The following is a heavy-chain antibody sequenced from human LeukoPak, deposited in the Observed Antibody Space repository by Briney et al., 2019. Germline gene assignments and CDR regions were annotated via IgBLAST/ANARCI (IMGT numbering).Heavy chain of an antibody. CDR2: IYYSGST. CDR3: ARGGSGWYAGFDY. CDR1: GGSISSYY. Sequence: SETLSLTCTVSGGSISSYYWSWIRQPPGKGLEWIGYIYYSGSTNYNPSLKSRVTMSVDTSKNQSSLKLSSVTAADTAVYYCARGGSGWYAGFDYWGQGTLVTVSS. D-gene: IGHD6-19*01. J-gene: IGHJ4*02. V-gene: IGHV4-59*01.